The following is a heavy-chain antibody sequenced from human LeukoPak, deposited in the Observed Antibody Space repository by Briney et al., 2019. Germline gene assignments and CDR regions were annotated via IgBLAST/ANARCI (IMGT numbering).Heavy chain of an antibody. V-gene: IGHV1-18*03. J-gene: IGHJ5*02. CDR2: ISVYNGNT. Sequence: ASVKVSCKASGYIFTNYGISWVRQAPGQGLEWMGWISVYNGNTNYAQKFQGRVTMTTDTSTRTAYMELRSLRSDDMAIYYCASDLRTYPNWFDPWGQGTLVTVSS. D-gene: IGHD1-14*01. CDR1: GYIFTNYG. CDR3: ASDLRTYPNWFDP.